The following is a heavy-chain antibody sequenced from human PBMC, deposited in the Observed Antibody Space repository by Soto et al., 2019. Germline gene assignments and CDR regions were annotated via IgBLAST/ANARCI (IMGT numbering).Heavy chain of an antibody. CDR1: GYTFTGYA. CDR2: INAGNGNT. Sequence: QVQLVQSGAEEKKPGASVKVSCKASGYTFTGYAMHWVRQAPGQRLEWMGWINAGNGNTKYSQKFQGRVPITRDTSASTAYMELSSLRSEDTAVYYCARAVAVAADFDYWGQGTLVTVSS. D-gene: IGHD6-19*01. V-gene: IGHV1-3*05. J-gene: IGHJ4*02. CDR3: ARAVAVAADFDY.